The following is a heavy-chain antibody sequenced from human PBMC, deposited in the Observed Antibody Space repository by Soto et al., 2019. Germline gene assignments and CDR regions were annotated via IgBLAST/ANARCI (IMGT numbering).Heavy chain of an antibody. D-gene: IGHD3-22*01. V-gene: IGHV3-74*01. CDR3: ARGMYYYDSSGYYSGAFDI. Sequence: GGSLGLSCEASRGAFGDSWMHWARQAPGKGLVWVARIRNDASNINYADSVKGRFTISRDNAKNTLYLQMNSLRAEDTAVYYCARGMYYYDSSGYYSGAFDIWGQGTMVTV. CDR1: RGAFGDSW. CDR2: IRNDASNI. J-gene: IGHJ3*02.